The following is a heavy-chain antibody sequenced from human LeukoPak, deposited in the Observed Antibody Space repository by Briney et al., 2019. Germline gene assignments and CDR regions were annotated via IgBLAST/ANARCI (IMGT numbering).Heavy chain of an antibody. D-gene: IGHD2/OR15-2a*01. CDR1: GFSFNSYT. Sequence: GGSLRLSCLASGFSFNSYTMNWVREAPGKGLEWVSTISPVSSYTWYAESVKGRFTISTDNPKNSLYLQMDCLRAEDTAVYYCVRDVSRRIGMDVWGQGTTVTVSS. CDR3: VRDVSRRIGMDV. V-gene: IGHV3-21*01. CDR2: ISPVSSYT. J-gene: IGHJ6*02.